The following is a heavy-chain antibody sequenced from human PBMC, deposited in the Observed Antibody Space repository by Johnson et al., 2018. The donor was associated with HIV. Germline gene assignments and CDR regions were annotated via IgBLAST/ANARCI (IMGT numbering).Heavy chain of an antibody. V-gene: IGHV3-7*01. J-gene: IGHJ3*02. CDR2: IKQAGSEK. CDR1: GFTFSSYW. Sequence: VQLVESGGGLVQPGGSLRLSCAASGFTFSSYWMSWVRQAPGKGLEWVANIKQAGSEKYYVDSVMGRFTISRDNAKNSPYLQMNSLRAEDTAVYYCARISGWYSPAFDIWGQGTMVTVSS. CDR3: ARISGWYSPAFDI. D-gene: IGHD6-19*01.